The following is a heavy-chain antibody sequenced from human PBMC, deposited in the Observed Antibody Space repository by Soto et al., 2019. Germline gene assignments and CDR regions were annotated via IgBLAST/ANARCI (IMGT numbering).Heavy chain of an antibody. Sequence: QVQLVQSGAEVKKPGASVKVSCKASGYTFTNYDINWVRQATGQGLEWMGWMNPNSGKTGYVQKFQGRVTMTRNTSISTAYMELSSLRYEDTAVYYCARIRVGTAVGTHYYYGMDVWGQGTTVTVS. CDR2: MNPNSGKT. D-gene: IGHD6-13*01. V-gene: IGHV1-8*01. J-gene: IGHJ6*02. CDR3: ARIRVGTAVGTHYYYGMDV. CDR1: GYTFTNYD.